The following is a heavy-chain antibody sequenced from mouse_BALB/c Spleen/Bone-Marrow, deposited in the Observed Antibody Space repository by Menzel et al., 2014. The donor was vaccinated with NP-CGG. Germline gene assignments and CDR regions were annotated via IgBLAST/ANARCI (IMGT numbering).Heavy chain of an antibody. J-gene: IGHJ4*01. CDR1: GYTFTTYT. CDR3: AKRDIYYGYDGNAMDY. V-gene: IGHV1-4*01. CDR2: INPSSGYT. Sequence: QVQLQQSGAELARPGASVKMSCKASGYTFTTYTMHWAKQRPGQGLEWIGYINPSSGYTNYNQKFKDKATLTADKSSSTAYMQLSSPTSEDSAVYFCAKRDIYYGYDGNAMDYWGQGTSVTVSS. D-gene: IGHD2-2*01.